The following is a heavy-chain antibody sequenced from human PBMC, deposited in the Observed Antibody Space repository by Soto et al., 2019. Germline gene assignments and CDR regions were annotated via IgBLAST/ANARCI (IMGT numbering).Heavy chain of an antibody. CDR1: GGSISSSPYY. Sequence: SETLSLTCTVSGGSISSSPYYWGWVRQPPGKGLECIGIINYSGTTYNNPSLKSRVAISVDTTKNQFSLNLRSVTAADTAVYYCARGTSGYDYVYGAGFYYYYMDVWGKGTTVTGSS. D-gene: IGHD5-12*01. CDR3: ARGTSGYDYVYGAGFYYYYMDV. J-gene: IGHJ6*03. V-gene: IGHV4-39*01. CDR2: INYSGTT.